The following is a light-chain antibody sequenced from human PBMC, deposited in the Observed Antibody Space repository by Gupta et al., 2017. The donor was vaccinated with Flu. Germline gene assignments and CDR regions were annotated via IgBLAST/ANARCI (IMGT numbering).Light chain of an antibody. CDR3: QQRSKWPLT. Sequence: PTPLSLSPGERAILSCRASQTVTSELAWYQQKPGQAPRLLIYDASNTATGIPARFSGSGSGTDFTLTISSLEPEDFAVYYCQQRSKWPLTFGGGTKVEIK. CDR2: DAS. V-gene: IGKV3-11*01. CDR1: QTVTSE. J-gene: IGKJ4*01.